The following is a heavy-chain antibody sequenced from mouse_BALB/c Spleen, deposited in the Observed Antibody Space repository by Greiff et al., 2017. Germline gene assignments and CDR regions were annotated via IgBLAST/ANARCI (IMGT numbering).Heavy chain of an antibody. CDR3: ARSRYDYDFYYAMDY. CDR2: ISSGSSTI. V-gene: IGHV5-17*02. CDR1: GFTFSSFG. D-gene: IGHD2-4*01. J-gene: IGHJ4*01. Sequence: EVQRVESGGGLVQPGGSRKLSCAASGFTFSSFGMHWVRQAPEKGLEWVAYISSGSSTIYYADTVKGRFTISRDNPKNTLFLQMTSLRSEDTAMYYCARSRYDYDFYYAMDYWGQGTSVTVSS.